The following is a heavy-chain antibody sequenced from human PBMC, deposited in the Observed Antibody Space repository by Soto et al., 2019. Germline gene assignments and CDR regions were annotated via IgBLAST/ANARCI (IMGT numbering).Heavy chain of an antibody. Sequence: QVQLQESGPGLVKPSETLSLTCTVSRGSGRSDNYYWTWIRQTPVKGLEWLGFISKTGNTKYNPSPKCRVPIALATSTNNFSLGLTFGTAADTAVDDCAREIPRDVSDFRSGAMDVWGQGTTVTVSS. D-gene: IGHD3-3*01. V-gene: IGHV4-61*03. CDR3: AREIPRDVSDFRSGAMDV. J-gene: IGHJ6*02. CDR1: RGSGRSDNYY. CDR2: ISKTGNT.